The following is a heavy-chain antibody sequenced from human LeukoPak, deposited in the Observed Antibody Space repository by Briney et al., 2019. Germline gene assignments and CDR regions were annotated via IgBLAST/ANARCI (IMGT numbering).Heavy chain of an antibody. D-gene: IGHD6-13*01. CDR1: GFTFSRST. CDR2: MKEDGSDI. V-gene: IGHV3-7*01. CDR3: AGGLGYVTGAGY. J-gene: IGHJ4*02. Sequence: GGSLRLSCVVYGFTFSRSTMSWVRQAPGKGLEWVAKMKEDGSDIHYVDSVKGRFIISRDNAKNSLYLQMNSLRAEDTAVYYCAGGLGYVTGAGYWGQGTLVTVSS.